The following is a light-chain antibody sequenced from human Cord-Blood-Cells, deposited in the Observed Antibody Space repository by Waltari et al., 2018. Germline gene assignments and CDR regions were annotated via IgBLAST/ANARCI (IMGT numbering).Light chain of an antibody. J-gene: IGKJ3*01. CDR3: QQSYSTPPFT. V-gene: IGKV1-39*01. CDR2: AAS. Sequence: DIQMTQSPSSLSASVGDRVTITCRASQSISSYLNLYQQKPGKAPKLLIYAASSLQSGVPSRFSGSGSGTDFTLTISSLQPEDFATYYCQQSYSTPPFTFGTGTKVDIK. CDR1: QSISSY.